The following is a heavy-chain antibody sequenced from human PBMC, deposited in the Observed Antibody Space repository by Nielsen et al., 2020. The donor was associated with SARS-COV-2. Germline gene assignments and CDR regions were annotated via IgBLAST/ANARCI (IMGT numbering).Heavy chain of an antibody. CDR3: ARALGYCSGGSCYYYGMDV. CDR2: ISWNSGSI. Sequence: GGSLRLSCAASGFTFDDYAMHWVRQAPGKGLEWVSGISWNSGSIGYADSVKGRFTISRDNAKNTLYLQMNSLRAEDTAVYYCARALGYCSGGSCYYYGMDVWGQGTTVTVSS. J-gene: IGHJ6*02. CDR1: GFTFDDYA. V-gene: IGHV3-9*01. D-gene: IGHD2-15*01.